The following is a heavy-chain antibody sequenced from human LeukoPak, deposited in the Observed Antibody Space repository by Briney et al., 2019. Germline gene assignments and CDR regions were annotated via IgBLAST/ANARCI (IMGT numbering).Heavy chain of an antibody. CDR3: ARSLCSGGSCYKDDAFDI. CDR2: ISSSSSYI. V-gene: IGHV3-21*01. CDR1: GFTFSSYA. D-gene: IGHD2-15*01. Sequence: PGGSLRLSRAASGFTFSSYAMSWVRQAPGKGLEWVSSISSSSSYIYYADSVKGRFTISRDNAKNSLYLQMNSLRAEDTAVYYCARSLCSGGSCYKDDAFDIWGQGTMVTVSS. J-gene: IGHJ3*02.